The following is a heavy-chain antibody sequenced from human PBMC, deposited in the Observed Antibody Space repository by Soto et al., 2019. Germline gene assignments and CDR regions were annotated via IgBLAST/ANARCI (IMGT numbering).Heavy chain of an antibody. CDR3: ARAYYYDSSGYYFYGLDV. V-gene: IGHV1-2*04. D-gene: IGHD3-22*01. Sequence: ASVKVSCKASGYTLTGYYMHWVRQAPGQGLEWMGWINPNSGGTNYAQKFQGWVTMTRDTSTSTAYMELRSLRSDDTAVYYCARAYYYDSSGYYFYGLDVWGQGTTVTVSS. J-gene: IGHJ6*02. CDR2: INPNSGGT. CDR1: GYTLTGYY.